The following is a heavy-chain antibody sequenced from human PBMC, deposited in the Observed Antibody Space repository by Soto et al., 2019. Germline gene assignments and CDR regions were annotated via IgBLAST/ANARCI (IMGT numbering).Heavy chain of an antibody. V-gene: IGHV4-4*07. D-gene: IGHD1-7*01. CDR1: GGSITDYS. Sequence: QVQVKESGPGLVKPSETLSLTCTVSGGSITDYSWSWIRQSAGKGLEWLGRISINGNSHYHPSLRSRITMSIETSKNPFSLNLRYVTAADTAVYYCARESGDNWTYEVDWGQGTLVTVSS. CDR3: ARESGDNWTYEVD. J-gene: IGHJ4*02. CDR2: ISINGNS.